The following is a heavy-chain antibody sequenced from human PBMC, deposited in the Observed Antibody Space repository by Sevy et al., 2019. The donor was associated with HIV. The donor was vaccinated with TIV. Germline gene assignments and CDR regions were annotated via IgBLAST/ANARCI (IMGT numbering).Heavy chain of an antibody. D-gene: IGHD2-2*01. CDR2: ISAYNGNT. V-gene: IGHV1-18*01. CDR3: ARVGCSSTSCYLGRAYYYYYYGMDV. Sequence: ASVKVSCKASGYTFTSYGISWVRQAPGQGLEWMGWISAYNGNTNYAQKLQGRVTMTTDTSTSTAYMELRSLRSDETAVYYCARVGCSSTSCYLGRAYYYYYYGMDVWGQGTTVTVSS. CDR1: GYTFTSYG. J-gene: IGHJ6*02.